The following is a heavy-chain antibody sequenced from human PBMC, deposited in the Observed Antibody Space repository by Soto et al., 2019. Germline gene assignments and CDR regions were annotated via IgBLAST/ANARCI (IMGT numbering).Heavy chain of an antibody. CDR2: ISAYNGNT. CDR1: GYTFTSYG. CDR3: ARVEKNYYYYYYMDV. V-gene: IGHV1-18*01. Sequence: ASVKVSCKASGYTFTSYGIGWVRQAPGQGLEWMGWISAYNGNTNYAQKLQGRVTMTTDTSTSTAYTELRSLRSDDTAVYYCARVEKNYYYYYYMDVWGKGTTVTVSS. D-gene: IGHD3-3*01. J-gene: IGHJ6*03.